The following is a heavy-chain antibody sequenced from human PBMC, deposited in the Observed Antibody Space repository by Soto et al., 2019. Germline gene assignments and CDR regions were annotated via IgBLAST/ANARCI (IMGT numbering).Heavy chain of an antibody. CDR3: ANPAYYYDSSGYFGNDY. J-gene: IGHJ4*02. CDR2: ISYDGSNK. D-gene: IGHD3-22*01. V-gene: IGHV3-30*18. Sequence: PGGSLRLSCAASGFTFSSYGMHWVRQAPGKGLEWVAVISYDGSNKYYADSVKGRFTISRDNSKNTLYLQMNSLRAEDTAVYYSANPAYYYDSSGYFGNDYWGQVTLVTVSS. CDR1: GFTFSSYG.